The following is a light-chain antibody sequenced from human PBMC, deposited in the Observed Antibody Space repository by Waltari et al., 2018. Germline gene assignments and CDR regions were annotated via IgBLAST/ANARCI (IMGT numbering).Light chain of an antibody. V-gene: IGLV2-11*01. CDR2: DVT. CDR1: SSDVGGYNN. Sequence: QSALTQPRSVSGSPGQSVTISCTGTSSDVGGYNNVSWYQHHPGKAPKLLIYDVTKRPSGVPDRFSASKSDNTASLTISGLQAEDEADYYCCSYAGSITFWVFGGGTKLTVL. J-gene: IGLJ3*02. CDR3: CSYAGSITFWV.